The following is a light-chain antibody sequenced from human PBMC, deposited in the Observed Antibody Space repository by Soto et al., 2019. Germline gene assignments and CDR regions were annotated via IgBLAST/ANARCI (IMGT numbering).Light chain of an antibody. CDR3: QHLDSFPLA. J-gene: IGKJ4*01. CDR1: QSISSH. Sequence: DIQLTQSPPFLSASVGDRVTITCRASQSISSHVAWYQQKSGKAPMLLIYAASTLQSGVPSRFSGSGSGTEFTLTISSLHPEDFATYYCQHLDSFPLAFGGGTTVEI. V-gene: IGKV1-9*01. CDR2: AAS.